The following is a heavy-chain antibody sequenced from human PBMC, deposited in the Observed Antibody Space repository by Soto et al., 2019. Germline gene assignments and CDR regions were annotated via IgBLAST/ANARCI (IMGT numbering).Heavy chain of an antibody. CDR2: ISAYNGNT. CDR3: ARELVAGTPYNWFAP. CDR1: GYTFTSYG. D-gene: IGHD6-19*01. V-gene: IGHV1-18*04. Sequence: ASVKVSCKASGYTFTSYGISWVRQAPGQGLEWMGWISAYNGNTNYAQKLQGRVTMTTDTSTSTAYMELRSLRSDDTAVYYCARELVAGTPYNWFAPWGQGTLVTVSS. J-gene: IGHJ5*02.